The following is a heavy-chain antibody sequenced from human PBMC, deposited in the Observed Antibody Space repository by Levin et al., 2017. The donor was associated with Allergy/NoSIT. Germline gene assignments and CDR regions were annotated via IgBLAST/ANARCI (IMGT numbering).Heavy chain of an antibody. D-gene: IGHD5-12*01. V-gene: IGHV3-23*01. Sequence: GGSLRLSCAASGFTFSSYAMSWVRQAPGKGLEWVSFISNSGTSTYYADSVKGRFTISRDTSKNTLFLQMNSLRAEDTAVYYCAKVGLRGYSGYDYRSPDHWGQGTLVTVSS. CDR2: ISNSGTST. J-gene: IGHJ4*02. CDR1: GFTFSSYA. CDR3: AKVGLRGYSGYDYRSPDH.